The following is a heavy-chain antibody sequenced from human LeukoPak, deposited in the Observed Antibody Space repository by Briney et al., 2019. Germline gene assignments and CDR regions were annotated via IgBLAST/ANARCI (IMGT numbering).Heavy chain of an antibody. V-gene: IGHV3-21*01. Sequence: GGSLRLSCAASGFTFSSYSMNWVRQAPGEGLEWVSSISSSSSYIYYADSVKGRFTISRDNAKNTLYLQMNSLRAEDTAVYYCARRGLNGYYVCWGQGALVTVSS. CDR2: ISSSSSYI. J-gene: IGHJ4*02. D-gene: IGHD3-22*01. CDR1: GFTFSSYS. CDR3: ARRGLNGYYVC.